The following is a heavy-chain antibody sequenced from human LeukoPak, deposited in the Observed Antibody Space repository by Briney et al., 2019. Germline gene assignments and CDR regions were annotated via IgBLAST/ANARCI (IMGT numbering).Heavy chain of an antibody. CDR1: GFIFGSYA. V-gene: IGHV3-21*01. CDR2: ISSSSTYI. CDR3: AREGFDSSSWYGGVY. D-gene: IGHD6-13*01. Sequence: AGGSLRLSCAASGFIFGSYAMNWVRQAPGKGLEWVSSISSSSTYIFYADSVKGRFTISRDDAKNSLYLQMNSLRAEDTAVYYCAREGFDSSSWYGGVYWGQGTLVTVS. J-gene: IGHJ4*02.